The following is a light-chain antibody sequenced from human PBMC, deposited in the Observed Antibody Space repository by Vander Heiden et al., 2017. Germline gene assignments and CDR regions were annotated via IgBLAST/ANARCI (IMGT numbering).Light chain of an antibody. CDR1: QRISRY. J-gene: IGKJ2*01. Sequence: IQLTQSPSSLSASVGDRVTITCRASQRISRYLAWYQQKPGQAPKLLIYAASTLQSGVPDRFSGSGSGTDFTLTISSLQPEDVAAYYCQQHNSNPQTFGQGTKLEIK. CDR2: AAS. CDR3: QQHNSNPQT. V-gene: IGKV1-9*01.